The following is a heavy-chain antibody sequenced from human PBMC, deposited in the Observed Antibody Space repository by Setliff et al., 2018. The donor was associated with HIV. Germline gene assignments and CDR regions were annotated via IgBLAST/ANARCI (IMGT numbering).Heavy chain of an antibody. D-gene: IGHD5-12*01. CDR2: ISFSGTT. J-gene: IGHJ4*02. V-gene: IGHV4-34*01. CDR1: GGPLSGYF. Sequence: SETLSLTCAVYGGPLSGYFWSWIRQSPGKGLEWIGEISFSGTTNYNPSLKSRVTIPIDTSKNQFSLRLTSVTAADTAVYYCAKSPGFSGYGGSGWGQGTLVTVSS. CDR3: AKSPGFSGYGGSG.